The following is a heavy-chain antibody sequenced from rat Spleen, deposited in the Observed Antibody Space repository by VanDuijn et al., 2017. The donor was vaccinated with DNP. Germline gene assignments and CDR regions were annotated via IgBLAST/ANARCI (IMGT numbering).Heavy chain of an antibody. CDR3: AKDIPYHSSYPYWYFDL. CDR2: INTDGGST. D-gene: IGHD1-2*01. V-gene: IGHV5-58*01. J-gene: IGHJ1*01. Sequence: EVQLVEAGGGLVQPGRSLKLSCVASGFTFSNYWMYWIRQAPGKGLEWIASINTDGGSTYYLDSVKGRFTISRDDATYTVYLQMNSLRFDDTATYYCAKDIPYHSSYPYWYFDLWGPGAMVTVSS. CDR1: GFTFSNYW.